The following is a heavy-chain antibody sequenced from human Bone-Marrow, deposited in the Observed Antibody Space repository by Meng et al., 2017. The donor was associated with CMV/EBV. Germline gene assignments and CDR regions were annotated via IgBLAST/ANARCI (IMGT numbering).Heavy chain of an antibody. J-gene: IGHJ4*02. D-gene: IGHD2-2*01. V-gene: IGHV3-23*01. Sequence: GGSLRLSCTASGFTFRSHAMNWVRQAPGKGLEWVSGINGSGGQTYYADSVKGRFTISRDNSKNTLYLQIDSLRAEDTAFYYCSIARGVVSVPTAITYWGQGTLVTVS. CDR2: INGSGGQT. CDR3: SIARGVVSVPTAITY. CDR1: GFTFRSHA.